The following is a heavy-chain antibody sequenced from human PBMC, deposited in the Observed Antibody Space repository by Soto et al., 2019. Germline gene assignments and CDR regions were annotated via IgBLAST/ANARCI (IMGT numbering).Heavy chain of an antibody. Sequence: GGSLRLSCAASGFTFSSYSMNWVRQAPGKGLEWVSSISNSSSYIYYADSVKGRFTISRDNAKNSLYLQMNSLRAEDKAVYYCASTNSVQLERGVLRPGYWGQGTLVTVSS. D-gene: IGHD1-1*01. CDR2: ISNSSSYI. J-gene: IGHJ4*02. CDR3: ASTNSVQLERGVLRPGY. CDR1: GFTFSSYS. V-gene: IGHV3-21*01.